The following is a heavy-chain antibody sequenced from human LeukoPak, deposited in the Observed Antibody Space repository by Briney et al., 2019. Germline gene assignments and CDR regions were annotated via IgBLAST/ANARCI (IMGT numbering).Heavy chain of an antibody. CDR2: IHHSGST. V-gene: IGHV4-4*02. Sequence: SGTLSLTCAVSGGSINSINWWSWVRQSPGKGLEWIGEIHHSGSTNYNPSLKSRVTMSVDTSKNQFSLKLSSVTAADTAVYYCARDGLNYDFWSDSNWFDPWGQGTLVTVSS. J-gene: IGHJ5*02. CDR1: GGSINSINW. D-gene: IGHD3-3*01. CDR3: ARDGLNYDFWSDSNWFDP.